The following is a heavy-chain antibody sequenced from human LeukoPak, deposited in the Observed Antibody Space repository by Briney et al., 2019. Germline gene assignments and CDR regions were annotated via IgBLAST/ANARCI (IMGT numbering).Heavy chain of an antibody. D-gene: IGHD6-19*01. CDR3: ATWIGYSSGWYDLDY. Sequence: GESLKISCKGSGYSFTSYWIGWVRQLPGKGLEWMGIIYPGDSDTRYSPSFQGQVTISADKSISTAYLQWSSLKASDTAMYYCATWIGYSSGWYDLDYWGQGTLVTVSS. CDR1: GYSFTSYW. V-gene: IGHV5-51*01. CDR2: IYPGDSDT. J-gene: IGHJ4*02.